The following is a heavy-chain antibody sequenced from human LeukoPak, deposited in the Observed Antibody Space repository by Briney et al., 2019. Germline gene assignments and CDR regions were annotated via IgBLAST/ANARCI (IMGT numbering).Heavy chain of an antibody. CDR1: GGSVSSGSYY. D-gene: IGHD6-19*01. J-gene: IGHJ4*02. Sequence: SETLSLTCTVSGGSVSSGSYYWSWIRQPPGKGLGWIGYIYYSGSTNYNPSLKSRVTISVDTSKNQFSLKLSSVTAADTAVYYCARRVAGDFDYWGQGTLVTVSS. CDR3: ARRVAGDFDY. CDR2: IYYSGST. V-gene: IGHV4-61*01.